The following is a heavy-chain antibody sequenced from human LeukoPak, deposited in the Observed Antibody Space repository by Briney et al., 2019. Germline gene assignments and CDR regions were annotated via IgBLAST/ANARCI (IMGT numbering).Heavy chain of an antibody. V-gene: IGHV3-53*01. CDR1: GFTVSSNY. J-gene: IGHJ4*02. D-gene: IGHD4-11*01. Sequence: GGSLRLSCAASGFTVSSNYMSWVRQAPGKGLEWVSVIYSGGSTYYAGSVKGRFTISRDNAESSLYLQMNSLRDEDTAVYFCVRATRSPPLDYWGQGALLTVSS. CDR2: IYSGGST. CDR3: VRATRSPPLDY.